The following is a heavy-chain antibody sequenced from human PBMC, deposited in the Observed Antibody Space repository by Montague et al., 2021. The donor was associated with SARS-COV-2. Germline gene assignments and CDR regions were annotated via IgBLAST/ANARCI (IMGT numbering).Heavy chain of an antibody. CDR1: GFTFSSYA. CDR3: AKAYMTTVTTLDFGY. Sequence: SLRLSCAASGFTFSSYAMSWVRQAPGKGLEWVSAISGSGGSTYYADSVKGRFTISRANSKNTLYLQMNSLRAEDTAVYYCAKAYMTTVTTLDFGYWGQGTLVTVSS. D-gene: IGHD4-17*01. V-gene: IGHV3-23*01. J-gene: IGHJ4*02. CDR2: ISGSGGST.